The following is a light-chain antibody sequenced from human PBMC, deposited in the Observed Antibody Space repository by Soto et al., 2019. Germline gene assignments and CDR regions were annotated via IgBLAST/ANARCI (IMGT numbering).Light chain of an antibody. CDR2: EGS. CDR1: SSDVGSYNL. Sequence: QSALTQPASVSGSPGQSITISCTETSSDVGSYNLVSWYQHHPGKAPKLMIYEGSERPSGVSNRFSGSKSGNTASLTISGLQAEDEADYYCSTYAGAVAFGGGTKVTVL. J-gene: IGLJ2*01. V-gene: IGLV2-23*01. CDR3: STYAGAVA.